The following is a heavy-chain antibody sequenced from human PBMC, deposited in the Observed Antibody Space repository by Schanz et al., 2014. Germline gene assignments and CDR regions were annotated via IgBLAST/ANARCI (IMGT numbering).Heavy chain of an antibody. CDR1: GFTFSAYG. CDR2: IWYDGNNK. J-gene: IGHJ3*02. CDR3: AKDPHRDYGGKPQAFDI. Sequence: QVQLVESGGGVVQPGRSLRLSCAASGFTFSAYGMHWVRQAPGKGLEWVAVIWYDGNNKYYADSVKGRFTISRDNSKNTLYLQMNSLRAEDTALYYCAKDPHRDYGGKPQAFDIWGQGIMVTVSP. V-gene: IGHV3-33*06. D-gene: IGHD4-17*01.